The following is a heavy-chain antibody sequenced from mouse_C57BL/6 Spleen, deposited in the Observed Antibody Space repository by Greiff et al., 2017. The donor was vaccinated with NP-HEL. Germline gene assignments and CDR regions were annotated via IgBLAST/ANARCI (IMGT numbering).Heavy chain of an antibody. Sequence: VQLQQPGTELVKPGASVTLSCKASGYTFTSYWMHWVKQRPGQGLEWIGNINPSNGGTNYNAKFKSKATLTVDKSSSTAYMQLSSLTSEDSAVYYCARLWLLGGLYFDVWGTGTTVTVSS. D-gene: IGHD2-3*01. CDR3: ARLWLLGGLYFDV. J-gene: IGHJ1*03. V-gene: IGHV1-53*01. CDR2: INPSNGGT. CDR1: GYTFTSYW.